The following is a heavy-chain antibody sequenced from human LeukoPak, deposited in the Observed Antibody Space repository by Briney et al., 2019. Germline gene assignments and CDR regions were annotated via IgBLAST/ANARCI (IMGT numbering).Heavy chain of an antibody. D-gene: IGHD3-22*01. CDR1: GFTFSSYV. J-gene: IGHJ3*02. CDR3: AKDIAWHYYDSSGDAFDI. CDR2: ISSSSDYI. Sequence: GGSLRPSCAASGFTFSSYVMHWVRQAPGKGLEWVSSISSSSDYIYYPDSVKGRFTISRDNTKNSLYLQMNSMRDEDTALYYCAKDIAWHYYDSSGDAFDIWGQGTMVTVSS. V-gene: IGHV3-21*04.